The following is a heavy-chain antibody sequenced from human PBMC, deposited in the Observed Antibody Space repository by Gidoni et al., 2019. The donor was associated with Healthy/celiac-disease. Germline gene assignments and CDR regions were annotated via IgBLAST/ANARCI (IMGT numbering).Heavy chain of an antibody. D-gene: IGHD3-3*01. V-gene: IGHV4-31*03. CDR3: ARAEPGITIFGVVAIHYYGMDV. CDR1: GGSISSGGYY. J-gene: IGHJ6*02. Sequence: QVQLQESGPGLVKPSQTLSLTCTVSGGSISSGGYYWSWIRQHPGKGLEWIGYIYYSGSTYYNPSLKSRVTISVDTSKNQFSLKLSSVTAADTAVYYCARAEPGITIFGVVAIHYYGMDVWGQGTTVTVSS. CDR2: IYYSGST.